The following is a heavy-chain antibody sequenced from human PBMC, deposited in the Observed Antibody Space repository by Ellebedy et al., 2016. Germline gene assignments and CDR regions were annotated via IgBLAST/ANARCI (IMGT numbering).Heavy chain of an antibody. D-gene: IGHD3-3*01. CDR2: IYYSGST. J-gene: IGHJ4*02. CDR3: ASRNLEWLPLDY. V-gene: IGHV4-31*03. Sequence: SETLSLTCTVSGGSISSGGYYWSWIRQHPGKGLEWIGYIYYSGSTYYNPSLKSRVTISVDTSKNQFSLKLSSVTAADTAVYYCASRNLEWLPLDYWGQGTLVTVSS. CDR1: GGSISSGGYY.